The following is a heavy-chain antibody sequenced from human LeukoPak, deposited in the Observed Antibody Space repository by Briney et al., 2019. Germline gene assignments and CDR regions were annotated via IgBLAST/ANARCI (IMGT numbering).Heavy chain of an antibody. V-gene: IGHV4-39*07. D-gene: IGHD2-15*01. Sequence: SETLSLTCTVSGGSISSSSYYWGWIRQPPGKGLEWIGSIYYSGSTYYNPSLKSRVTISVDTSKNQFSLKLSSVTAADTAVYYCARDHCSGGSCYVHYWGQGTLVTVSS. CDR1: GGSISSSSYY. CDR3: ARDHCSGGSCYVHY. J-gene: IGHJ4*02. CDR2: IYYSGST.